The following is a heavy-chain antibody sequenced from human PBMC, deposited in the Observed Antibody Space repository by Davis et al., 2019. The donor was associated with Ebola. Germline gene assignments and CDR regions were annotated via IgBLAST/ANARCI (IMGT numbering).Heavy chain of an antibody. J-gene: IGHJ4*02. Sequence: MPGGSLRLSCAVYGGSFSGYYWSWIRQPPGKGLEWIGEINHSGSTKYNPSLKSRVTISVDTSKNQFSLKLSSVTAADTAVYYCARGPDIVVVVAATNFDYWGQGTLVTVSS. CDR2: INHSGST. V-gene: IGHV4-34*01. CDR1: GGSFSGYY. CDR3: ARGPDIVVVVAATNFDY. D-gene: IGHD2-15*01.